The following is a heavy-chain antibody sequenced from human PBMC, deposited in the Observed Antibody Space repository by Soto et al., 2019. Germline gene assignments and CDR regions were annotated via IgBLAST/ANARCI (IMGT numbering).Heavy chain of an antibody. D-gene: IGHD6-13*01. CDR1: GFTCSSYG. CDR3: ARSSQQQLVMGWFDP. J-gene: IGHJ5*02. CDR2: IWYDGSNK. V-gene: IGHV3-33*01. Sequence: QVQLVESGGGVVQPGRSLRLSCAASGFTCSSYGMHWVRQAPGKGLEWVAVIWYDGSNKYYADSVKGRFTISRDNSKNTLYLQMNSLRAEDTAVYYCARSSQQQLVMGWFDPWGQGTLVTVSS.